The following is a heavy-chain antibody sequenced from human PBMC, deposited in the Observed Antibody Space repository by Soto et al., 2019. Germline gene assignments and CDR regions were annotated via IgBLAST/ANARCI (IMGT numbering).Heavy chain of an antibody. J-gene: IGHJ4*02. CDR2: INPSGGST. D-gene: IGHD2-2*01. CDR1: GYTFTSYY. Sequence: QVQLVQSGAEVKKPGASVKVSCKASGYTFTSYYMHWVRQAPGQGLEWMGIINPSGGSTSYAQKFQGGVTMTRDTSTSTVYMEVSSLRSEDTAVYYCAREVKGYCSSTSCLYFDYWGQGTLVTVSS. V-gene: IGHV1-46*01. CDR3: AREVKGYCSSTSCLYFDY.